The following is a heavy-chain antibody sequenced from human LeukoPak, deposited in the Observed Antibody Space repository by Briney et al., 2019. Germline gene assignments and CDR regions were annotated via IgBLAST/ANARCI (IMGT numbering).Heavy chain of an antibody. J-gene: IGHJ3*02. CDR3: ARVGDGLNDAFDI. CDR1: GHIFTGHY. CDR2: INPKTGGT. V-gene: IGHV1-2*06. Sequence: ASVKVSCKASGHIFTGHYMNWVRHVPGQGLEWMGRINPKTGGTNFAQNFQGRVTINRDTSISTTYMRLSRLRPDDTAVYYCARVGDGLNDAFDIWGQGTMVTVSS. D-gene: IGHD5-24*01.